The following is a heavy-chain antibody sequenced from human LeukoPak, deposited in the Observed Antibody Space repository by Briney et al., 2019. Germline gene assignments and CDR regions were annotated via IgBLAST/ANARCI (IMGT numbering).Heavy chain of an antibody. CDR2: IYISGST. D-gene: IGHD6-6*01. J-gene: IGHJ4*02. CDR3: ASARGQLGLDS. Sequence: SETLSLTCTVSGGFISSYYWSWIRQPAGKGLEWIGRIYISGSTNYNPSLKSRVTMSVDTSKNQFSLKLSSVTAADTAVYHCASARGQLGLDSWGQGTLVTVSS. CDR1: GGFISSYY. V-gene: IGHV4-4*07.